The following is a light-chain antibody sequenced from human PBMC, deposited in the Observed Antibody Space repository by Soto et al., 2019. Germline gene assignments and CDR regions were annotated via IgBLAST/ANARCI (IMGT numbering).Light chain of an antibody. CDR3: QQLNSYPMYT. CDR2: AAS. Sequence: DNQLTQSPSFLSASVGDRVTITCRASQGISSYLAWYQQKPGKAPKLLIYAASTLQSGVPSRFSGSGSGTEFTLTISSLQPEDFATYYCQQLNSYPMYTFGQGTKLESK. CDR1: QGISSY. V-gene: IGKV1-9*01. J-gene: IGKJ2*01.